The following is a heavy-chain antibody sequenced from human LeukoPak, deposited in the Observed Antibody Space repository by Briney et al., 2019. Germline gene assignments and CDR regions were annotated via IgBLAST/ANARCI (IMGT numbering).Heavy chain of an antibody. CDR1: GFTFRIYW. V-gene: IGHV3-7*01. CDR2: IKQDGSDK. CDR3: ARGYCTGSSCSRSY. D-gene: IGHD2-2*01. J-gene: IGHJ4*02. Sequence: GGSLRLSCAASGFTFRIYWMNWVRQAPGKGLEWRANIKQDGSDKNYVDSVKGRFIISRDNAKNSLYLQMNSLRAEDTAVYYCARGYCTGSSCSRSYWGQGTLVTVSS.